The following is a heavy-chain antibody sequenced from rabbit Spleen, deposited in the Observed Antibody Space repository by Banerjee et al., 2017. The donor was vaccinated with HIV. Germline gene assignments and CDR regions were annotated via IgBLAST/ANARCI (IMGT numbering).Heavy chain of an antibody. J-gene: IGHJ6*01. D-gene: IGHD1-1*01. CDR1: GFSFSGSFY. Sequence: QEQLVESGGGLVQPEGSLTLTCTASGFSFSGSFYMCWVRQAPGKGLEWIACIDTGSSGFTYFASWAKGRFTISKTSSTTVTLQVPSLTAADTATYFCARDTATSFSTYGMDLWGPGTLVTVS. CDR3: ARDTATSFSTYGMDL. CDR2: IDTGSSGFT. V-gene: IGHV1S45*01.